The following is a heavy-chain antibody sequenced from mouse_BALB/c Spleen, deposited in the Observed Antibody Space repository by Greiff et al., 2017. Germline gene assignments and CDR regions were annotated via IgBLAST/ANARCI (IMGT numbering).Heavy chain of an antibody. CDR1: GFSLTSYG. Sequence: VQGVESGPGLVQPSQSLSITCTVSGFSLTSYGVHWVRQSPGKGLEWLGVIWSGGSTDYNAAFISRLSISKDNSKSQVFFKMNSLQANDTAIYYCARKGTGGALYAMDYWGQGTSVTVSS. CDR2: IWSGGST. CDR3: ARKGTGGALYAMDY. D-gene: IGHD4-1*01. J-gene: IGHJ4*01. V-gene: IGHV2-2*02.